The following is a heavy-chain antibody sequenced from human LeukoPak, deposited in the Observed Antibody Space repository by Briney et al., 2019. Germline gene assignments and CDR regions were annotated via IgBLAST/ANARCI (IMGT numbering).Heavy chain of an antibody. D-gene: IGHD1-1*01. V-gene: IGHV4-59*01. CDR2: IYYSGIT. CDR3: ARIGAWGTLGTFDY. Sequence: SETLSLTCTVSGGSLINYYWSWIRQPPGKGLEWIAYIYYSGITNYNPSLTSRVTISVDTSKNQFSLRLRSVTAADTAVYYCARIGAWGTLGTFDYWGQGRLDTVSS. J-gene: IGHJ4*02. CDR1: GGSLINYY.